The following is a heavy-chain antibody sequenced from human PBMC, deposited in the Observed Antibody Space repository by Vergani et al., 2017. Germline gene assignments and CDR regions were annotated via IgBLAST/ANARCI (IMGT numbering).Heavy chain of an antibody. CDR2: IYYSGST. J-gene: IGHJ6*03. V-gene: IGHV4-59*01. CDR3: ARHMVVVPAAMGERRGYYMDV. D-gene: IGHD2-2*01. Sequence: QVQLQESGPGLVKPSETLSLTCTVSGGSISSYYWSWIRQPPGKGLEWIGYIYYSGSTNYNPSLKSRVTISVDTSKNQFSLKLSSVTAADTAVYYCARHMVVVPAAMGERRGYYMDVWGKGTTVTVYS. CDR1: GGSISSYY.